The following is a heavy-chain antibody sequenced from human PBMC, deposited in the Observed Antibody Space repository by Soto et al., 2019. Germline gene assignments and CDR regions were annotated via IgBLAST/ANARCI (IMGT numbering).Heavy chain of an antibody. V-gene: IGHV4-34*01. CDR2: INHSGST. J-gene: IGHJ4*02. CDR1: GGSFSGYY. Sequence: PSETLSLTCAVYGGSFSGYYWSWIRQPPGKGLEWIGEINHSGSTNYNPSLKSRVTISVDTSKNQFSLKLSSVTAADTAVYYCARDRRNWNYADYFDYWGQGTLVTVSS. CDR3: ARDRRNWNYADYFDY. D-gene: IGHD1-7*01.